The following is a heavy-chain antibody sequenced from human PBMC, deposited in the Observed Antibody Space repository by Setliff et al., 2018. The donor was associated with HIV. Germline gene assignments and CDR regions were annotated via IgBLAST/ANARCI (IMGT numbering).Heavy chain of an antibody. V-gene: IGHV4-38-2*01. CDR3: ARGHDNKYYFDY. CDR2: IYHSGTT. J-gene: IGHJ4*02. Sequence: SETLSLTCAVSGYSISSGYYWGWIRQTPGKGLEWIGSIYHSGTTYYNPSLKSRVIMSVDTSRNQFSLKLSSVTAADTAVYYCARGHDNKYYFDYWGQGTLVTVSS. D-gene: IGHD5-12*01. CDR1: GYSISSGYY.